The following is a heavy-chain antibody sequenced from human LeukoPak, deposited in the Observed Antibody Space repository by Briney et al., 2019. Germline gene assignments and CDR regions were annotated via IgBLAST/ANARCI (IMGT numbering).Heavy chain of an antibody. J-gene: IGHJ4*02. D-gene: IGHD3-10*01. CDR2: ISGSGGST. V-gene: IGHV3-23*01. CDR1: GFTFSSYA. Sequence: GGSLRLSCAASGFTFSSYAMSWVRQAPGKGLELVSAISGSGGSTYYADSVKGRFTISRDNSKNTLYLQMNSLRAEDTAVYYCAKELWFGELSPYYFDYWGQGTLVTVSS. CDR3: AKELWFGELSPYYFDY.